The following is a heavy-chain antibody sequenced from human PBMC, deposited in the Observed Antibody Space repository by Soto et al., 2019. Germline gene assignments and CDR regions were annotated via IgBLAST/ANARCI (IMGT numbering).Heavy chain of an antibody. V-gene: IGHV4-59*01. CDR2: IYYSGST. Sequence: SETLSLTCTVSGGSISSYYWSWIRQPPGKGLEWIGYIYYSGSTNYNPSLKSRVTISVDTSKNQFSLKLTSVTAADTAVYYCARDRVSSRRSRGYYGMDVWGQGTTVTVSS. CDR1: GGSISSYY. J-gene: IGHJ6*02. CDR3: ARDRVSSRRSRGYYGMDV. D-gene: IGHD2-2*01.